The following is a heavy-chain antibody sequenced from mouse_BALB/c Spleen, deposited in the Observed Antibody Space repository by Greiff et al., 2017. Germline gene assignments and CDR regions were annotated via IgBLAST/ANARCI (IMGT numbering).Heavy chain of an antibody. Sequence: EVKLQESGAELVKPGASVKLSCTASGFNIKDTYMHWVKQRPEQGLEWIGRIDPANGNTKYDPKFQGKATITADTSSNTAYLQLSSLTSEDTAVYYCARKDSWYFDVWGAGTTVTVSS. CDR2: IDPANGNT. CDR3: ARKDSWYFDV. CDR1: GFNIKDTY. V-gene: IGHV14-3*02. J-gene: IGHJ1*01.